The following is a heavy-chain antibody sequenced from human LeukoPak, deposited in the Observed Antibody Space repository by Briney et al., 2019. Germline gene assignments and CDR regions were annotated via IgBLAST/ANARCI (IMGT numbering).Heavy chain of an antibody. CDR2: IFSGGAP. CDR1: GFTVNNNF. Sequence: GGSLRLSCAASGFTVNNNFMRWVRQAPGKGPEWVSVIFSGGAPFYADSVKGRFTISRDNSKNTLYLQMNSLRAEDTAVYYCNLWVAVTAIDSWGQGTLVTVSS. V-gene: IGHV3-53*01. J-gene: IGHJ4*02. D-gene: IGHD2-21*02. CDR3: NLWVAVTAIDS.